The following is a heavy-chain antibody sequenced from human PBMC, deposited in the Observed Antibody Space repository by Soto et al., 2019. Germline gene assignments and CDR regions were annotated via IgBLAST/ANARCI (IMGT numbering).Heavy chain of an antibody. D-gene: IGHD1-26*01. CDR1: GFTFSSYA. CDR3: AKYISGSYSWFDP. V-gene: IGHV3-23*01. Sequence: GGSLRLSCAASGFTFSSYAMSWVRQAPGKGLEWVSAISGSGGSTYYADSVKGRFTISRDSSKNTLYLQMDSLRAEDTAVYYCAKYISGSYSWFDPWGQGTLVTVSS. J-gene: IGHJ5*02. CDR2: ISGSGGST.